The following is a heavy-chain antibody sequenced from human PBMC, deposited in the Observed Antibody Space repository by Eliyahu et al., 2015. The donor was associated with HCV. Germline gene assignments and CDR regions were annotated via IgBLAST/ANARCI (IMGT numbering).Heavy chain of an antibody. CDR3: ARADSGYCSGGSCSYGMDV. CDR2: IYYSGST. CDR1: GGSISSYY. V-gene: IGHV4-59*01. J-gene: IGHJ6*02. D-gene: IGHD2-15*01. Sequence: QVQLQESGPGLVKPSETLSLTCTVSGGSISSYYWSWIRQPPGKGLEWIGYIYYSGSTNYNPSLKSRVTISVDTSKNQFSLKLSSVTAADTAVYYCARADSGYCSGGSCSYGMDVWGQGTTVTVSS.